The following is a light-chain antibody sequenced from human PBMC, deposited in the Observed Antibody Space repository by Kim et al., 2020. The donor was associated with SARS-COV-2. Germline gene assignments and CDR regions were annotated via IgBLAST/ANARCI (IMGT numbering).Light chain of an antibody. J-gene: IGKJ4*01. CDR3: QKYNSAPT. CDR1: QGISNY. CDR2: AAS. Sequence: DIQMTQSPSSMSASVGDRVTITCRASQGISNYLAWYQQKPGKVPKLLIYAASTLQSGVPSRFSGSGSGTDFTLTISSLQPEDVATYYCQKYNSAPTFGGGTKVDIK. V-gene: IGKV1-27*01.